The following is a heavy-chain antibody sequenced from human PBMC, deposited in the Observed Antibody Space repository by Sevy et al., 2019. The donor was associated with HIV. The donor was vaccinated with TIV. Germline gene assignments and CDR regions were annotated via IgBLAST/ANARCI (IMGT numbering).Heavy chain of an antibody. CDR2: VSFDSSFK. Sequence: GGSLRLSCVASGLNFNIYPLNWVRQAPGKGLEWVAVVSFDSSFKSYAHSVRGRFIISRDNSKDTVVLQMDSLRDEDTAKYYCTTDRNGATFGYWGQGAQVTVSS. D-gene: IGHD2-2*03. V-gene: IGHV3-30*04. CDR1: GLNFNIYP. CDR3: TTDRNGATFGY. J-gene: IGHJ4*02.